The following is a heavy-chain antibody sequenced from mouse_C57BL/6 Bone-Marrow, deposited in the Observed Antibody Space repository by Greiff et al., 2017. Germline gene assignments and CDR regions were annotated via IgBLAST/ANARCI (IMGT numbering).Heavy chain of an antibody. CDR1: GYSFTDYN. CDR2: INPNYGTT. CDR3: ARGYDYDYAMDN. J-gene: IGHJ4*01. D-gene: IGHD2-4*01. V-gene: IGHV1-39*01. Sequence: QLQESGPELVKPGASVKISCKASGYSFTDYNMNWVKQSNGKSLEWIGVINPNYGTTSYNQKFKGKATLTVDQSSSTAYMQLNSLTSDDSAVYYGARGYDYDYAMDNGGQGTSVTVTS.